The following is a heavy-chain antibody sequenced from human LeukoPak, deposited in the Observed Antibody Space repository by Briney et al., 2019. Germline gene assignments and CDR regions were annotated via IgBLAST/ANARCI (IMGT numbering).Heavy chain of an antibody. J-gene: IGHJ4*02. V-gene: IGHV3-53*01. CDR3: AREYYDILTGYPRPDY. CDR1: GFTVSSNY. D-gene: IGHD3-9*01. CDR2: ICSGGST. Sequence: GGSLRLSCAASGFTVSSNYMSWVRQAPGKGLEWVSVICSGGSTYYADSVKGRFTISRDNSKNTLYLQMNSLRAEDTAVYYCAREYYDILTGYPRPDYWGQGTLVTVSS.